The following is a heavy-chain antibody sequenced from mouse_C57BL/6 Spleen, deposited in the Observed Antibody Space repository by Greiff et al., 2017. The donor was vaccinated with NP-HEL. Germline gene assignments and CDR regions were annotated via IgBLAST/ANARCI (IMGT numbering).Heavy chain of an antibody. V-gene: IGHV1-82*01. CDR2: IYPGDGDT. CDR1: GYAFSSTW. D-gene: IGHD2-4*01. J-gene: IGHJ2*01. CDR3: ARFYYDYVYFDY. Sequence: QVQLQQSGPELVKPGASVKISCKASGYAFSSTWMNWVKQRPGKGLEWIGRIYPGDGDTNYNGKFKGKATLTADKSSSTAYMQLSSLTSEDSAVYFCARFYYDYVYFDYWGQGTTLTVSS.